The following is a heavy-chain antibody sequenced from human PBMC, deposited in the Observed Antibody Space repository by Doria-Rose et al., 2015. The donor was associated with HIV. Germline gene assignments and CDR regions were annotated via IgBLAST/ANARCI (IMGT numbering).Heavy chain of an antibody. CDR2: LNVGNGDT. V-gene: IGHV1-3*01. D-gene: IGHD6-13*01. CDR3: ARIHSLSSSSLGH. J-gene: IGHJ4*02. Sequence: GYTFSAYAIHWVRQAPGQRLEWMGWLNVGNGDTRYSRKFQDRVTITRDTSANTGYMALSSLRSEDTAVYYCARIHSLSSSSLGHWGQGTLVTVSS. CDR1: GYTFSAYA.